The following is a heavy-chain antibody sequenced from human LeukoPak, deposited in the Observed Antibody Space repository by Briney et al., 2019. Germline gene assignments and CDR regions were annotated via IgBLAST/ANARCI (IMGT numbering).Heavy chain of an antibody. D-gene: IGHD5-18*01. CDR3: ARTTEGGYTYDYFYYYMDV. V-gene: IGHV4-59*01. CDR2: IYYSGST. Sequence: MSSETLSLTCTVSGGSISSYYWSWIRQPPGKGLEWIGYIYYSGSTNYNPSLKSRVTISVDTSKNQFSLKLSSVTAADTAVYYCARTTEGGYTYDYFYYYMDVWGKGTTVTISS. CDR1: GGSISSYY. J-gene: IGHJ6*03.